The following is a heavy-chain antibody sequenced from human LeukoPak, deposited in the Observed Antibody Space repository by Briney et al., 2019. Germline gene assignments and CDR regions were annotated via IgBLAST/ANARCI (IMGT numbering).Heavy chain of an antibody. J-gene: IGHJ4*02. V-gene: IGHV3-30-3*01. CDR3: AKATDSTDYYDSSGYPGY. CDR1: GFTFSSYA. Sequence: GRSLRLSCAASGFTFSSYAMHWVRQAPGKGLEWVAVISYDGSNKYYADSVKGRFTISRDNSKNTLYLQMNSLRAEDTAVYYCAKATDSTDYYDSSGYPGYWGQGTLVTVSS. CDR2: ISYDGSNK. D-gene: IGHD3-22*01.